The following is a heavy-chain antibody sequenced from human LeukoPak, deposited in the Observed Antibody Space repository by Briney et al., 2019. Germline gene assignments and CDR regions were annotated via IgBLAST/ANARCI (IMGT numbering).Heavy chain of an antibody. CDR1: GYTFTGHY. CDR2: INPNDGGA. J-gene: IGHJ4*02. Sequence: ASVKVSCKASGYTFTGHYMHWVRQAPGQGLEWMGWINPNDGGADFEQKFQGRVTMTRDTPISTAYMELSRLRSDDTAVYYCARASYGDYWGQGTLVTVSS. D-gene: IGHD4-17*01. V-gene: IGHV1-2*02. CDR3: ARASYGDY.